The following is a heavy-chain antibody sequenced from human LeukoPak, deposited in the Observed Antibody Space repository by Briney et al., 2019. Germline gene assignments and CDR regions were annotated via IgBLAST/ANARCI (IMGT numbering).Heavy chain of an antibody. CDR2: IKQDGSEK. Sequence: AGGSLRLSCVVSGFTFSNNWMSWVRQAPGKGLEWVANIKQDGSEKYYVDSVKGRFTISRDNAKNSLYLQMNSLRAEDTAVYYCARDLGRYPKYYYDSSGYDYWGQGTLVTVSS. J-gene: IGHJ4*02. CDR1: GFTFSNNW. V-gene: IGHV3-7*01. D-gene: IGHD3-22*01. CDR3: ARDLGRYPKYYYDSSGYDY.